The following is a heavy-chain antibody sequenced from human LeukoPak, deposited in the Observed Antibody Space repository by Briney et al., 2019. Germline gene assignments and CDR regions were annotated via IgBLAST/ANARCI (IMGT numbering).Heavy chain of an antibody. D-gene: IGHD3-10*01. CDR1: GYTFTSYA. J-gene: IGHJ4*02. Sequence: ASVKVSCKASGYTFTSYAMHWVRQAPGQRLEWMGWINAGNGNTKYSQKFQGRVTITRDTSASTAYMELSSLRSEDTAVYYCARVTMVRGVIIFDYWGQGTLVTVSS. CDR3: ARVTMVRGVIIFDY. V-gene: IGHV1-3*01. CDR2: INAGNGNT.